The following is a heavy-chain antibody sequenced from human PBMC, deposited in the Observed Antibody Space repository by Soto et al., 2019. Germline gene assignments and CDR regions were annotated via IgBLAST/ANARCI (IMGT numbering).Heavy chain of an antibody. Sequence: SGPKRVNHTQTLTLTCAFSGFSLGTSGVGVGWVRQPPGKALEWLVIIYWDDDKRYSPFLRNRLTITKDTSKNQVALTMTNVDPVDTATFFCAPRRIGVPQGNYGAFDYWGQGIRVTVSS. CDR2: IYWDDDK. CDR3: APRRIGVPQGNYGAFDY. D-gene: IGHD1-7*01. J-gene: IGHJ4*02. CDR1: GFSLGTSGVG. V-gene: IGHV2-5*02.